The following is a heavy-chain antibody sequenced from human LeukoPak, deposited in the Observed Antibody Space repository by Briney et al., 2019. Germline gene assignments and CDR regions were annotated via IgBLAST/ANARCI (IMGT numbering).Heavy chain of an antibody. V-gene: IGHV1-18*01. J-gene: IGHJ4*02. CDR3: ARHSSSFKYYFDY. Sequence: ASVKVSCKASGYTFTSYDINWVRQATGQGLEWMGWISAYNGNTNYAQKLQGRVTMTTDTSTSTAYMELRSLRSDDTAVYHCARHSSSFKYYFDYWGQGTLVTVSS. D-gene: IGHD6-13*01. CDR2: ISAYNGNT. CDR1: GYTFTSYD.